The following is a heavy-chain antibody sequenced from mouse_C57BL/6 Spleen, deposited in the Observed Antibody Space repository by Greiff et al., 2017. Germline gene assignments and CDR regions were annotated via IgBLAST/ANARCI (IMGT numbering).Heavy chain of an antibody. V-gene: IGHV5-12*01. Sequence: EVKLVESGGGLVQPGGSLKLSCAASGFTFSDYYMYWVRQTPEKRLEWVAYISNGGGSTYYPDTVKGRFTISRDNAKNTLYLQMSRLKSEDTAMYYCARQGGDYWGQGTTLTVSS. J-gene: IGHJ2*01. CDR1: GFTFSDYY. CDR2: ISNGGGST. CDR3: ARQGGDY.